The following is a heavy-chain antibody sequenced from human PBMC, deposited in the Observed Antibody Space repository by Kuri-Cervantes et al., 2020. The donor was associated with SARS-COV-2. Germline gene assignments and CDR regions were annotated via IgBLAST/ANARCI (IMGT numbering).Heavy chain of an antibody. CDR1: GFTFNSSP. D-gene: IGHD2-8*02. Sequence: GESLKISCAASGFTFNSSPMHWVRQTPGKGLEWVALISYDGSNKYYADSVQGRLTISRDNSKNTLYLQMSSLRAEDTAVFYCARGVGYTQPFDSWGQGTLVTVSS. CDR3: ARGVGYTQPFDS. CDR2: ISYDGSNK. V-gene: IGHV3-30-3*01. J-gene: IGHJ4*02.